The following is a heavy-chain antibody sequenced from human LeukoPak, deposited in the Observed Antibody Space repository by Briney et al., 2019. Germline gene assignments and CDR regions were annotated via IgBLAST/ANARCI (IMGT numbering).Heavy chain of an antibody. J-gene: IGHJ3*02. CDR1: GYTFTGYY. CDR2: INPNSGGT. CDR3: ARSKPYGSGSYYLDAFDI. V-gene: IGHV1-2*02. Sequence: ASVKVSCKASGYTFTGYYMHWVRQAPGQGLEWMGWINPNSGGTNYAQKFQGRVTMTRDTSISTAYMELSRLRSDDTAVYYCARSKPYGSGSYYLDAFDIWGQWTMVTVSS. D-gene: IGHD3-10*01.